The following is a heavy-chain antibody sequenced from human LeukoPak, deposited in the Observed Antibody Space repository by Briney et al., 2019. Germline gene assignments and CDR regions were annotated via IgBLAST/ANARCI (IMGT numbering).Heavy chain of an antibody. CDR1: GGSFSGYY. Sequence: SETLSLTCAVYGGSFSGYYWSWIRQPPGKGLEWIGEINHSGSTNYNPSLKSRVTISVDTSRNQFSLKLSSVTAADTAVYYCARGRRLLGYCSSTSCSPYYYGMDVWGQGTTVTVSS. D-gene: IGHD2-2*01. CDR3: ARGRRLLGYCSSTSCSPYYYGMDV. V-gene: IGHV4-34*01. CDR2: INHSGST. J-gene: IGHJ6*02.